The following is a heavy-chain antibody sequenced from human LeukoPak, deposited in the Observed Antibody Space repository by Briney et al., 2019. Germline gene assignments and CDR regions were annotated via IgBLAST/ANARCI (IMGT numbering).Heavy chain of an antibody. CDR2: IIPIFGTA. CDR1: GYSLTELS. CDR3: ARVGGAITGTTGLKNWFDP. D-gene: IGHD1-7*01. J-gene: IGHJ5*02. V-gene: IGHV1-69*05. Sequence: ASVKVSCKVSGYSLTELSMHWVRQAPGQGLEWMGGIIPIFGTANYAQKFQGRVTITTDESTSTAYMELSSLRSEDTAVYYCARVGGAITGTTGLKNWFDPWGQGTLVTVSS.